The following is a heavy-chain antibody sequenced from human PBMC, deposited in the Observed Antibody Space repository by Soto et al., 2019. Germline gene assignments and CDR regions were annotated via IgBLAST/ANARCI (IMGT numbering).Heavy chain of an antibody. CDR3: ASAGGYCSGGSCNGPSTLDY. CDR2: INPSGGST. D-gene: IGHD2-15*01. Sequence: ASVKVSCKASGYTFTSYGISWVRQAPGQGLEWMGIINPSGGSTSYAQKFQGRVTMTRDTSTSTVYMELSSLRSEDTAVYYCASAGGYCSGGSCNGPSTLDYWGQGTLVTVSS. V-gene: IGHV1-46*03. J-gene: IGHJ4*02. CDR1: GYTFTSYG.